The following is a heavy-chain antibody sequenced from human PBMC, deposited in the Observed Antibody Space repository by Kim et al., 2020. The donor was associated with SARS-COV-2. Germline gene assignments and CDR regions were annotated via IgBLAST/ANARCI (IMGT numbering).Heavy chain of an antibody. D-gene: IGHD3-22*01. J-gene: IGHJ6*02. CDR2: INSDGSST. Sequence: GGSLRLSCAASGFTFSSYWMHWVRQAPGKGLVWVSRINSDGSSTSYADSVKGRFTISRDNAKNTLYLQMNSLRAEDTAVYYCARDYNYYDSSGYYEDYYYYGMDVWGQGATVTVSS. CDR3: ARDYNYYDSSGYYEDYYYYGMDV. V-gene: IGHV3-74*01. CDR1: GFTFSSYW.